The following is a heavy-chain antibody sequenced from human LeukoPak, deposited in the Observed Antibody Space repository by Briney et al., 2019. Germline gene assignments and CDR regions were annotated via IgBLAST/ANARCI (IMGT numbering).Heavy chain of an antibody. V-gene: IGHV4-34*01. J-gene: IGHJ5*02. CDR3: AASVWFGEPDVP. Sequence: SETLSLTCAVYGGSFSGYYWSWIRQPPGKGLEWIGEINHSGSTNYNPSLKSRVTISVDTSQNQFSLKLSSVTAADTAVYYCAASVWFGEPDVPWGQGTLVTVSS. CDR1: GGSFSGYY. D-gene: IGHD3-10*01. CDR2: INHSGST.